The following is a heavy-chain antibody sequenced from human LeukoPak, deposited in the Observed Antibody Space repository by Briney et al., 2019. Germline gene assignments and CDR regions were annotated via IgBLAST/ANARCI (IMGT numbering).Heavy chain of an antibody. CDR3: ARDPFYAAGTGWFDP. CDR1: GGSFSGYY. J-gene: IGHJ5*02. D-gene: IGHD3-10*01. CDR2: INHSGST. Sequence: PSETLSLTCAVYGGSFSGYYWSWIRQPPGKGLEWIGEINHSGSTNYNPSLKSRVTMSVDTTENQFSLNLSSVTAADTAVYYCARDPFYAAGTGWFDPWGQGTLVTVSS. V-gene: IGHV4-34*01.